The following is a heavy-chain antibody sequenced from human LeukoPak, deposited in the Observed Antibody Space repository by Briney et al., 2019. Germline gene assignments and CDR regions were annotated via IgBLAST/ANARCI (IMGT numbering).Heavy chain of an antibody. Sequence: SVKVSCKASGGTFSSYAISWVRQAPGQGLEWMGRIIPIFGTANYAQKFQGRVTITADESTSTAYMELSSLRSEDTAVYYCAREGFVVVPAARGDWFDPWGQGTLVTVSS. CDR2: IIPIFGTA. CDR3: AREGFVVVPAARGDWFDP. J-gene: IGHJ5*02. V-gene: IGHV1-69*13. CDR1: GGTFSSYA. D-gene: IGHD2-2*01.